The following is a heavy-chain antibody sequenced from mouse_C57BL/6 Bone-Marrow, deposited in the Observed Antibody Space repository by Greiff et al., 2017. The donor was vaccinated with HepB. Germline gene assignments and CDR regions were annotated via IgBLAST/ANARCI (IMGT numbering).Heavy chain of an antibody. CDR1: GFSLTSYA. CDR3: ARMDGYDSWFAY. Sequence: VQRVESGPGLVAPSQSLSITCTVSGFSLTSYAISWVRQPPGKGLEWLGVIWTGGGTNYNSALQSRLSISKDNSKSQVFLKMNSLQTDDTARYYCARMDGYDSWFAYWGQGTLVTVSA. V-gene: IGHV2-9-1*01. J-gene: IGHJ3*01. CDR2: IWTGGGT. D-gene: IGHD2-2*01.